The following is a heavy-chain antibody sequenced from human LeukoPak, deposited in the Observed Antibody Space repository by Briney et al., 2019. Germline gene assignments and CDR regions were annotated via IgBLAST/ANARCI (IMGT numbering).Heavy chain of an antibody. CDR2: ISGSGGST. CDR1: GFTFSSYA. V-gene: IGHV3-23*01. Sequence: GGSLRLSCAASGFTFSSYAMSWVRQAPGKGLEWVSAISGSGGSTYYADSVKGRFTISRDNSKNTLYLQMNSLRAEDTAVYYCARGYYDSSGYYYVRGGAFDIWGQGTMVTVSS. D-gene: IGHD3-22*01. CDR3: ARGYYDSSGYYYVRGGAFDI. J-gene: IGHJ3*02.